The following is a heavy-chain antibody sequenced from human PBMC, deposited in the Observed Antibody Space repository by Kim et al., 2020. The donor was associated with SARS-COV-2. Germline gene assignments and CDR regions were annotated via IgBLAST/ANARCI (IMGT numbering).Heavy chain of an antibody. CDR1: GGTFSSYA. D-gene: IGHD3-9*01. CDR3: AVLRYFDWSINRRPFDP. Sequence: SVKVSCKASGGTFSSYAISWVRQAPGQGLEWMGGIIPIFGTANYAQKFQGRVTITADESTSTAYMELSSLRSEDTAVYYCAVLRYFDWSINRRPFDPWGQGTLVTVSS. CDR2: IIPIFGTA. J-gene: IGHJ5*02. V-gene: IGHV1-69*13.